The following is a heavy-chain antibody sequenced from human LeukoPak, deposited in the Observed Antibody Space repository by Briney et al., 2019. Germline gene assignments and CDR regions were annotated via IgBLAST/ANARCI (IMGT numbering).Heavy chain of an antibody. D-gene: IGHD2-21*01. CDR1: GGSISNGVYY. J-gene: IGHJ5*02. CDR3: ARELAGGVGFDCYGPRGWFDP. V-gene: IGHV4-31*03. CDR2: IYYSGST. Sequence: SETLSLTCTVSGGSISNGVYYWSWIRQHPGKGLEWIGYIYYSGSTYYNPSLKSRVTISVDTSKNQFSLKLSSVTAADTAVYYCARELAGGVGFDCYGPRGWFDPWGQGTLVTVSS.